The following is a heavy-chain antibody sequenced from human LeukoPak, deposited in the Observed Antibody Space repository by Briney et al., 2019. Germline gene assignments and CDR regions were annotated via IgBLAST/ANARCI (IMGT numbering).Heavy chain of an antibody. J-gene: IGHJ4*02. CDR3: ARAVRGPKYYFDY. V-gene: IGHV4-39*01. CDR2: IYYSGST. CDR1: GFTFSSYG. D-gene: IGHD3-10*01. Sequence: GTLRLSCAASGFTFSSYGMSWVRQAPGKGLEWIGSIYYSGSTYYNPSLKSRVTISVDTSKNQFSLKLSSVTAADTAVYYCARAVRGPKYYFDYWGQGTLVTVSS.